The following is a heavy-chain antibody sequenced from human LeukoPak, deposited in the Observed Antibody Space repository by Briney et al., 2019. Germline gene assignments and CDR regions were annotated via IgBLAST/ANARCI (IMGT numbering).Heavy chain of an antibody. CDR3: AKDGGWYELYYMDV. Sequence: GGSLRLSCTASGFTFSTYAMHWVRQASGKGLEWVAFIRNDGSHKSYADSVKGRFTISRDNSKNTLFLQMNSLRPEDTAVYYCAKDGGWYELYYMDVWGTGTMVTVSS. J-gene: IGHJ6*03. D-gene: IGHD6-19*01. CDR1: GFTFSTYA. V-gene: IGHV3-30*02. CDR2: IRNDGSHK.